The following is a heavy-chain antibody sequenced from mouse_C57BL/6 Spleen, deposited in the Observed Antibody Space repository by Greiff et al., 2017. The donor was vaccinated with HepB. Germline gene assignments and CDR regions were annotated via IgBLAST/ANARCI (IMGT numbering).Heavy chain of an antibody. V-gene: IGHV1-18*01. Sequence: EVQLQQSGPELVQPGASVKIPCKASGYTFTDYNMDWVQQSHGKSLEWIGDINPNNGGTIYNQKFKGKATVTVDKSSSTAYMELRSLTAEDTAVYYCARGDGYYHAMDYWGQGTSVTVSS. CDR3: ARGDGYYHAMDY. D-gene: IGHD2-3*01. J-gene: IGHJ4*01. CDR2: INPNNGGT. CDR1: GYTFTDYN.